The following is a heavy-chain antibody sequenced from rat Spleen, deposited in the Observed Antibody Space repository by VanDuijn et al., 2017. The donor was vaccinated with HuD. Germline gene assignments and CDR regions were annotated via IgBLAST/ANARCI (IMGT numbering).Heavy chain of an antibody. Sequence: EVQMVESGGGLVQPGRSLKLSCAASGFTFSDYNMAWVRQAPKKGLEWVATIIYDGSSTYYRGSVKGRFTCSRDNAESTLYLQMDSLRSEDTATYYCTTWDYWHNRFDYWGQGVMVTVSS. CDR3: TTWDYWHNRFDY. CDR1: GFTFSDYN. D-gene: IGHD1-6*01. CDR2: IIYDGSST. J-gene: IGHJ2*01. V-gene: IGHV5S10*01.